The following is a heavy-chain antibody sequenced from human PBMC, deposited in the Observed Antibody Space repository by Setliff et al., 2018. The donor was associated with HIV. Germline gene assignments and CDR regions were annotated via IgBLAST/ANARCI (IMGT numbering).Heavy chain of an antibody. CDR3: ARVGVVVPILDY. J-gene: IGHJ4*02. Sequence: ASVKVSCKASGYTFTNYYMEWVRQAPGQGLEWMGIINPSGGSTSYAQKFQGRVTMTRDTSTSTVYMELSSLRSEATAVYYCARVGVVVPILDYWGQGTLVTVSS. D-gene: IGHD3-22*01. CDR2: INPSGGST. CDR1: GYTFTNYY. V-gene: IGHV1-46*01.